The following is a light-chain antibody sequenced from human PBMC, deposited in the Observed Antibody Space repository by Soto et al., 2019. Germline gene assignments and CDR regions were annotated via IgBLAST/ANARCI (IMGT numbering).Light chain of an antibody. CDR2: DVS. CDR3: CSYAGAYTHWV. CDR1: SSDVGAYNY. Sequence: QSVLTQSRSVSGSPGQSVTISCTGTSSDVGAYNYVSWYQKYPGKAPKLMIYDVSKRPSGVPDRFSGSKSGNTASLTISGLQAEDEADYYCCSYAGAYTHWVFGGGTKLTVL. J-gene: IGLJ3*02. V-gene: IGLV2-11*01.